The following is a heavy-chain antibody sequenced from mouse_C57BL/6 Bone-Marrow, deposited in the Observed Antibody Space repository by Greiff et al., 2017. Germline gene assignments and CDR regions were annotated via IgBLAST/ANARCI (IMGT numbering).Heavy chain of an antibody. J-gene: IGHJ3*01. CDR3: ARQRDYYGSSYGFAY. CDR2: ISGGGGNT. Sequence: DVMLVESGGGLVKPGGSLKLSCAASGFTFSSYTMSWVRQTPEKRLEWVATISGGGGNTYYPDSVKGRFTISRDNAKNTRYLQMSSLRSEDTALYYCARQRDYYGSSYGFAYWGQGTLVTVSA. CDR1: GFTFSSYT. D-gene: IGHD1-1*01. V-gene: IGHV5-9*01.